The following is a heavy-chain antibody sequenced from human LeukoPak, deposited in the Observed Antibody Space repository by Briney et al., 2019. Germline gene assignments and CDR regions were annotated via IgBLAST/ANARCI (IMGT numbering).Heavy chain of an antibody. V-gene: IGHV5-51*01. J-gene: IGHJ4*02. D-gene: IGHD3-3*01. CDR1: GYSFTSYW. CDR2: IYPGDSDT. CDR3: ARFMDFWSGYNDY. Sequence: GESLKISCKGSGYSFTSYWIGWVRQMPGKGLEWMGIIYPGDSDTRYSPSFQGQVTISADKSISAAYLQWSSLKASDTAMYYCARFMDFWSGYNDYWGQGTLVTVSS.